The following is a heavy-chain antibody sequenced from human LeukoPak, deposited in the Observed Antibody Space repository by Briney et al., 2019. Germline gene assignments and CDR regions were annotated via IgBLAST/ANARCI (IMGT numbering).Heavy chain of an antibody. CDR3: ARENPYFYGDYVYFDY. Sequence: PGGSLRLSCAASGFTVSSNYMSWVRQAPGKGLEWVSVIYSGGSTYYADSVKGRFTISRDNSKNTLYLQMNSLRAEDTAVYYCARENPYFYGDYVYFDYWGQGTLVTVSS. CDR1: GFTVSSNY. D-gene: IGHD4-17*01. CDR2: IYSGGST. J-gene: IGHJ4*02. V-gene: IGHV3-66*01.